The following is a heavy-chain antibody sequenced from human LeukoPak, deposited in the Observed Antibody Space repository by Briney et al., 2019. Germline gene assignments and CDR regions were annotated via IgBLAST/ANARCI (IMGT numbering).Heavy chain of an antibody. D-gene: IGHD1-1*01. CDR1: GGSISSSSYY. CDR2: IYYSGST. Sequence: SETLSLTCTVSGGSISSSSYYWGWIRQPPGKGLEWIGSIYYSGSTYYNPSLKSRVTISVDTSKNQFSLKLSSVTAADTAVYYCARGVVPTSGAFDIWGQGTMVTVSS. CDR3: ARGVVPTSGAFDI. V-gene: IGHV4-39*07. J-gene: IGHJ3*02.